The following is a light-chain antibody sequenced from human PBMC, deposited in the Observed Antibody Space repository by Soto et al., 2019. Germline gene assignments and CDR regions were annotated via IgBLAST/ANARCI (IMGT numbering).Light chain of an antibody. V-gene: IGKV1-5*01. CDR3: QQYATFSPA. CDR1: ESISKH. Sequence: IPLTHSPSTLSASSGYGVTITFRASESISKHLAWYQLRPGKAPRLLIYYASTLDRGVPSRFSGSGSGTEFTLTIISLQPDDFATYYCQQYATFSPAFGQGTKVDI. J-gene: IGKJ1*01. CDR2: YAS.